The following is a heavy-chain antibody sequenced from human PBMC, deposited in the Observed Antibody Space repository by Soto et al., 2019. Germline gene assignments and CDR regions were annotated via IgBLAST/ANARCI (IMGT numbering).Heavy chain of an antibody. CDR1: GGSISSGDYY. V-gene: IGHV4-30-4*01. D-gene: IGHD2-21*02. Sequence: NPSETLSLTCTVSGGSISSGDYYWSWIRQPPGKGLEWIGYTYYSGSTYYNPSLKSRVTISVDTSKNQFSLKLRSVTAADTAVYYCARDDGYGQYFDYWGQGTLVTVS. CDR2: TYYSGST. J-gene: IGHJ4*02. CDR3: ARDDGYGQYFDY.